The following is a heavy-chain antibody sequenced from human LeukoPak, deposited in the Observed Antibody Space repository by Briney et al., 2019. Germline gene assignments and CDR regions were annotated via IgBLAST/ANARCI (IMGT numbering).Heavy chain of an antibody. V-gene: IGHV4-38-2*02. CDR2: IYRSGST. J-gene: IGHJ5*01. CDR3: ARDGSSSWNNWFDS. CDR1: GYSISSGYY. Sequence: KPSETLSLTCTVSGYSISSGYYWGWIRQPPGKGLEWIGSIYRSGSTYYNPSLKSRVTISVDTSKNHFSLKLSSVTAADTAVYYCARDGSSSWNNWFDSWGQGTLVTVSS. D-gene: IGHD6-13*01.